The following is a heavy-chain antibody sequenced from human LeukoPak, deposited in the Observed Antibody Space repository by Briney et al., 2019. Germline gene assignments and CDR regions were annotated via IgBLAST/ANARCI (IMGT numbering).Heavy chain of an antibody. CDR2: ISYDGSNK. D-gene: IGHD3-10*01. Sequence: PGRSLRLSCAASGFTFSSYGMHWVRQAPGKGLDWVAVISYDGSNKYYADSVNGRFTISIDNSKNTLYLQMNSLRAEDTAVYYCAKDQRGYYGSGSYPVGWGQGTLVTVSS. CDR1: GFTFSSYG. J-gene: IGHJ4*02. CDR3: AKDQRGYYGSGSYPVG. V-gene: IGHV3-30*18.